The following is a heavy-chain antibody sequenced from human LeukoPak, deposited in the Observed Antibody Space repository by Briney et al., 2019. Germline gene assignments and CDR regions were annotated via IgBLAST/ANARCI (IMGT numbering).Heavy chain of an antibody. Sequence: GESLKISCKGSGYSFTSYWIGWVRQMAGKGLEWMGIIYPSDSDTRYSPSFQGQVTISADKSISTAYLQWSSLKASDTALYYCARRYCSSTSCYSGRGTWFDPWGQGTLVTVSS. CDR3: ARRYCSSTSCYSGRGTWFDP. CDR2: IYPSDSDT. CDR1: GYSFTSYW. V-gene: IGHV5-51*01. D-gene: IGHD2-2*02. J-gene: IGHJ5*02.